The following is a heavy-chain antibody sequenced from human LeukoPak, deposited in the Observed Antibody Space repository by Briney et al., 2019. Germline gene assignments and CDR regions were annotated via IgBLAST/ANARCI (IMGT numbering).Heavy chain of an antibody. CDR3: ARDTYYYDSSGYLPFDY. D-gene: IGHD3-22*01. CDR1: GYTFTSYD. CDR2: MNPNSGNT. V-gene: IGHV1-8*01. J-gene: IGHJ4*02. Sequence: ASVKVSCKASGYTFTSYDINWVRQATGQGLEWMGWMNPNSGNTGYAQKFQGRVTITRDTSASTAYMELSSLRSEDTAVYYCARDTYYYDSSGYLPFDYWGQGTLVTVSS.